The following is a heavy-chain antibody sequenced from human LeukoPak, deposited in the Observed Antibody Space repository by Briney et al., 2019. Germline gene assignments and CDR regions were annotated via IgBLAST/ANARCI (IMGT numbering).Heavy chain of an antibody. CDR3: AREKLYSSSSDY. J-gene: IGHJ4*02. CDR1: GFTFSTYW. Sequence: GGSLRLSCAASGFTFSTYWMSWVRQAPGKGLEWVANIKEDGSEKFYVDSAKGRFTISRDNAKNSLYLQMNSLRAEDTAVYYCAREKLYSSSSDYWGQGTLVTVSS. CDR2: IKEDGSEK. V-gene: IGHV3-7*01. D-gene: IGHD6-6*01.